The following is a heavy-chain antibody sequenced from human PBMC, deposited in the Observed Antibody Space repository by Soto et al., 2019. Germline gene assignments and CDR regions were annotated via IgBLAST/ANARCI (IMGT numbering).Heavy chain of an antibody. D-gene: IGHD4-17*01. CDR1: GFTFSSYS. CDR3: ASLSGYGVYSTAWYFDL. V-gene: IGHV3-21*01. Sequence: EVQLVESGGGLVKPGGSLRLSCAASGFTFSSYSMNWVRQAPGKGLEWVSPISSSRSNIYYAYSVKGRFTISRDNAKNSLYLQRNRLRAEDTAVYYCASLSGYGVYSTAWYFDLWGRGTLVTVSS. J-gene: IGHJ2*01. CDR2: ISSSRSNI.